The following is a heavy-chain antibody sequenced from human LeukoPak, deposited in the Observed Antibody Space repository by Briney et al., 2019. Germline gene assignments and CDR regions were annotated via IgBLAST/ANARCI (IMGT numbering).Heavy chain of an antibody. CDR2: ISGSGGST. CDR1: GFTVSSNY. CDR3: AKDDARTYGPPKYYFDY. J-gene: IGHJ4*02. V-gene: IGHV3-23*01. Sequence: GGSLRLSCAASGFTVSSNYMSWVRQAPGKGLEWVSAISGSGGSTYYADSVKGRFTISRDNSKNTLYLQMNSLRAEDTAVYYCAKDDARTYGPPKYYFDYWGQGTLVTVSS. D-gene: IGHD1-7*01.